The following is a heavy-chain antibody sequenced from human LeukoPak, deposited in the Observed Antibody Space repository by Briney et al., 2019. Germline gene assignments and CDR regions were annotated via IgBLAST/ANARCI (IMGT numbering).Heavy chain of an antibody. CDR3: ARDGGFGELVT. V-gene: IGHV4-59*01. Sequence: PSETLSLTCTVSGGSISSYYWNWIEQPPGKGLEWIGYIYYSGSTKYNPSLKSRVTTSVDTSKNQFSLNLTSVTAADTAVYYCARDGGFGELVTWGQGTLVTVSS. CDR2: IYYSGST. J-gene: IGHJ4*02. D-gene: IGHD3-10*01. CDR1: GGSISSYY.